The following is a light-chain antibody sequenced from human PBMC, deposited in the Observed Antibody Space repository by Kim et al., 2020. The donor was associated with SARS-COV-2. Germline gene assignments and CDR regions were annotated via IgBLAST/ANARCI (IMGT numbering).Light chain of an antibody. CDR3: QSYDSTLSGSVV. Sequence: VTISCTGSTSNIGAGYDVHWYQQLPGTAPKLLIYDNTNRPAGVPARCSGSKSGTSASLAITGLQAEDEAGYYCQSYDSTLSGSVVFGGGTQLTVL. J-gene: IGLJ2*01. CDR2: DNT. CDR1: TSNIGAGYD. V-gene: IGLV1-40*01.